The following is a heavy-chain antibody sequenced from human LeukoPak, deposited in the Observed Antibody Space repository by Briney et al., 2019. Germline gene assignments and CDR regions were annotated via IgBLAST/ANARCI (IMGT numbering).Heavy chain of an antibody. CDR1: GFTFSDFN. J-gene: IGHJ4*02. V-gene: IGHV3-48*04. D-gene: IGHD1-1*01. Sequence: GGSLTLSCAASGFTFSDFNMNWVRQAPGKGLEWIAYISSSGSTTLYADSVKGRFTISRDNAENSLSLQMNGLRPDDTAFYFCAKKGYSHNWFSYWGQGTLVTVSS. CDR2: ISSSGSTT. CDR3: AKKGYSHNWFSY.